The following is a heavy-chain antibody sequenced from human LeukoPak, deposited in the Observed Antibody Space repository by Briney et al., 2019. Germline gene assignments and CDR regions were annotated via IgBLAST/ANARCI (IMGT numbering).Heavy chain of an antibody. V-gene: IGHV1-18*04. CDR2: ISAYYGNT. CDR3: ARAPQYYYYMDV. CDR1: GYTFTGYF. Sequence: ASVNVSCTASGYTFTGYFIHWVRQAPGQRLEWMGWISAYYGNTNYAQKLQGRVTMTTDTSTSTAYMELRSLRADDTAVYYCARAPQYYYYMDVWGKGTTVTVSS. J-gene: IGHJ6*03.